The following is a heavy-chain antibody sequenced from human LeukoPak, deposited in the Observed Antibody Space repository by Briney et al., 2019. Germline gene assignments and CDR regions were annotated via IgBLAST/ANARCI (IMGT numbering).Heavy chain of an antibody. Sequence: ASVKVSCKASGYTFTSYGISWVRQAPGQGLEWMGWINPNSGGTNYAQKFQGRVTMTRDTSISTAYMELSRLRSDDTAVYYCARTMTTVTTSDAFDIWGQGTMVTVSS. CDR3: ARTMTTVTTSDAFDI. V-gene: IGHV1-2*02. CDR2: INPNSGGT. D-gene: IGHD4-17*01. J-gene: IGHJ3*02. CDR1: GYTFTSYG.